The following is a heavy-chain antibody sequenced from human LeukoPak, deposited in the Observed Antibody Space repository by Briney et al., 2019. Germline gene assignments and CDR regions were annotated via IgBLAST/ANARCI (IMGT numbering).Heavy chain of an antibody. J-gene: IGHJ4*02. CDR1: GFTFINAW. Sequence: KPGGSLRLSCAASGFTFINAWMSWVRQAPGKGLEWVGRFKSKTDGGTTDYAAPVKGRFSISRDESKNTLYLQMNSLKTEGTAVYYCTTEDCSSTSCPYYFDYWGQGTLVTVSS. CDR2: FKSKTDGGTT. CDR3: TTEDCSSTSCPYYFDY. D-gene: IGHD2-2*01. V-gene: IGHV3-15*01.